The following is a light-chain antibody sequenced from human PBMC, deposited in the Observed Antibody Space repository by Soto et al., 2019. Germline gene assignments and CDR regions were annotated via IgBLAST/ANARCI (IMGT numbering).Light chain of an antibody. CDR2: DKS. Sequence: DIVLTQSPATLSSSPGERATLSCRARQSVNSYLAWYQQKPGQAPRLLIYDKSNRATGIPARFSGSGSGTDFTLTISSLEPEDCAVYYCQQRSNWLLTFGGGTKVEIK. CDR1: QSVNSY. CDR3: QQRSNWLLT. J-gene: IGKJ4*01. V-gene: IGKV3-11*01.